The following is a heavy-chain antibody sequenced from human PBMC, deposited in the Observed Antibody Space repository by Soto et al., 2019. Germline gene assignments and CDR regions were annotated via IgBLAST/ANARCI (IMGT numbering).Heavy chain of an antibody. CDR2: IYYSGST. D-gene: IGHD6-19*01. CDR3: ASPSEYSSGWYGVFDI. V-gene: IGHV4-61*01. Sequence: SETLSLTCTVSGGSVSSGSYYWSWIRQPPGKGLEWIGYIYYSGSTNYNPSLKSRVTISVDTSKNQFSLKLSSVTAADTAVYYCASPSEYSSGWYGVFDIWVQGTMVTVSS. CDR1: GGSVSSGSYY. J-gene: IGHJ3*02.